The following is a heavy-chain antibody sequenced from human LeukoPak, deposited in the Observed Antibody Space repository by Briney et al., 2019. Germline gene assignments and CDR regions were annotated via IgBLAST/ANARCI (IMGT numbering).Heavy chain of an antibody. CDR3: ARDYLEYGDYGHGT. J-gene: IGHJ5*02. Sequence: ASVKVSCKASGGTFSDYAISWVRQAPGQGLEWLGGIIPIVGTANYAQKFQGRVTITADKSTSTAYMELSSLRSEDTAVYYCARDYLEYGDYGHGTWGQGTLVTVSS. D-gene: IGHD4-17*01. CDR1: GGTFSDYA. CDR2: IIPIVGTA. V-gene: IGHV1-69*06.